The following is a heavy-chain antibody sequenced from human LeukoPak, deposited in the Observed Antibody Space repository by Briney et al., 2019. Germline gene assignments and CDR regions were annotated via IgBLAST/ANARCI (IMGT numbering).Heavy chain of an antibody. CDR3: ARIVVVAATGFDYFDY. D-gene: IGHD2-15*01. J-gene: IGHJ4*02. CDR1: GFTVSSNY. CDR2: IYSGGST. V-gene: IGHV3-66*02. Sequence: GGSLRLSCAASGFTVSSNYMSWVRQAPGKGLEWVSVIYSGGSTYYADSVKGRFTIPRDNSKNTLYLQMNSLRAEDTAVYYCARIVVVAATGFDYFDYWGQGTLVTVSS.